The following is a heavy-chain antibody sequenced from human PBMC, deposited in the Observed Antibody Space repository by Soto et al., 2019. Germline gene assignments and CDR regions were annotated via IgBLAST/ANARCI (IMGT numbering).Heavy chain of an antibody. CDR3: ASASSTSWLYYFDY. CDR2: IMPLFGKP. D-gene: IGHD2-2*01. CDR1: GVSFSGYA. J-gene: IGHJ4*02. V-gene: IGHV1-69*13. Sequence: SVKVSCKASGVSFSGYAFSWVRQAPGQGLEWMGGIMPLFGKPGYAQKFQGRVTITADESTSTTYMELSSLRSEDTALYFCASASSTSWLYYFDYWGQGTRVTVSS.